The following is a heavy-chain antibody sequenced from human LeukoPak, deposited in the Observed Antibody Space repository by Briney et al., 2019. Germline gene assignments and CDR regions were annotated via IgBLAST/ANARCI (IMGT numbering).Heavy chain of an antibody. D-gene: IGHD1-26*01. V-gene: IGHV3-23*01. Sequence: GGSLRLSCAASGFTFSSYWMSWVRQAPGKGLEWVSDISGTGGSTYYADSVKGRFTISRDNSKNTLSLQMNSLRAEDTAVYYCAKGDTTWELPHDYWGQGTLVTVSS. CDR2: ISGTGGST. J-gene: IGHJ4*02. CDR1: GFTFSSYW. CDR3: AKGDTTWELPHDY.